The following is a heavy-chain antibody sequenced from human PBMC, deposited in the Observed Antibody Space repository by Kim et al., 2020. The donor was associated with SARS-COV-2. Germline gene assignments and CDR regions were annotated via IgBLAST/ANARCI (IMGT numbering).Heavy chain of an antibody. Sequence: SETLSLTCTVSGGSISSGGYYWSWIRQHPGKGLEWIGYIYYSGSTYYNPSLKSRVTISVDTSKNQFSLKLSSVTAADTAVYYCARDKYSSSSAYYYYYGMDVWGQGTTVTVSS. D-gene: IGHD6-6*01. CDR3: ARDKYSSSSAYYYYYGMDV. CDR2: IYYSGST. J-gene: IGHJ6*02. CDR1: GGSISSGGYY. V-gene: IGHV4-31*03.